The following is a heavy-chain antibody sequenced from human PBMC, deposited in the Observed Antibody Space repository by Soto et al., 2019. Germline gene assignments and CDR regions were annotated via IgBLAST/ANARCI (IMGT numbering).Heavy chain of an antibody. CDR1: GFSFSSYV. V-gene: IGHV3-30*03. CDR3: VRGRDALHIWGAFDM. Sequence: QMQLVESGGGVVQPGKSQRLSCVGFGFSFSSYVMHWVRQTPGKGPEWVAAISYDGLNKYYADFVKGRFTVSRDNFNNMVYLEMNSLRVEDTTIYYCVRGRDALHIWGAFDMWGRGTMVTVSS. CDR2: ISYDGLNK. J-gene: IGHJ3*02. D-gene: IGHD3-16*01.